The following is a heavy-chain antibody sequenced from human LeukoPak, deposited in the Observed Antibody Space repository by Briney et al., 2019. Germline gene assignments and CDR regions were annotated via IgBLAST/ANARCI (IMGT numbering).Heavy chain of an antibody. J-gene: IGHJ5*02. CDR2: INPNSGGT. CDR3: ARDTAPQIAEMGALNWGFDP. CDR1: GYTFTGYY. D-gene: IGHD7-27*01. V-gene: IGHV1-2*02. Sequence: ASVKVSCKASGYTFTGYYMHWVRQAPGQGLEWMGWINPNSGGTNYAQKFQGRVTMTRDTSISTAYMELSRLRSDDTAVYYCARDTAPQIAEMGALNWGFDPWGQGTLVTVSS.